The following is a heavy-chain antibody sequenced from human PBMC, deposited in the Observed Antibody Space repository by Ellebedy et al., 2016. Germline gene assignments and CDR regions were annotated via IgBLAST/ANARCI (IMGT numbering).Heavy chain of an antibody. Sequence: GESLKISXAASGASISNDYMSWVRQAPGKGLEWVSLIYNGDKTFYADSVKGRFTISRDNSKNTLYLQMNSLRAEDTAVYYCARLKADYGSGSLWGQGTLVTVSS. V-gene: IGHV3-53*01. D-gene: IGHD3-10*01. CDR1: GASISNDY. CDR3: ARLKADYGSGSL. CDR2: IYNGDKT. J-gene: IGHJ4*02.